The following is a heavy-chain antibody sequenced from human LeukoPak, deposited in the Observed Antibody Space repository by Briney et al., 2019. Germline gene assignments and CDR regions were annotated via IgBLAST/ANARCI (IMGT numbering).Heavy chain of an antibody. D-gene: IGHD3-10*01. Sequence: SETLSLTCTVSGGSISSSCYYWGWIRQPPGKGREWIGSIYYSGSTYYNPSLKSRVTISVDTSKNQFSLKLSSVTAADTAVYYCARRNTYGSGSYYNIWGQGTLVTVSS. J-gene: IGHJ4*02. CDR3: ARRNTYGSGSYYNI. CDR2: IYYSGST. CDR1: GGSISSSCYY. V-gene: IGHV4-39*01.